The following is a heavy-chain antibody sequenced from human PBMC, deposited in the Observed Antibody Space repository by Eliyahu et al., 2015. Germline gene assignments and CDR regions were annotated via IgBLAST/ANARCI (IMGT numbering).Heavy chain of an antibody. CDR2: ISFDGGKK. J-gene: IGHJ3*02. V-gene: IGHV3-30*04. CDR3: ARDQQVTADENAFDI. CDR1: GFXFSCCP. D-gene: IGHD2-21*02. Sequence: QLQLVESGGGVVQPGKSLRLSCAASGFXFSCCPMHXVRQAPGKGLEWVAAISFDGGKKDYADSVKGRFTISRDSSMKTLYLQMDSLRAEDTAVYYCARDQQVTADENAFDIWGQGTMVTVSS.